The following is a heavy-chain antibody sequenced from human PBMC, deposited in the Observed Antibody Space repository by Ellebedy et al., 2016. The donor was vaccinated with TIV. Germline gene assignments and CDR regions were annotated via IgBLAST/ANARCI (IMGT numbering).Heavy chain of an antibody. V-gene: IGHV3-21*01. J-gene: IGHJ5*02. CDR1: GFIFNNYN. CDR2: ISTSSSYI. Sequence: GESLKISCAASGFIFNNYNLHWVRQAPGKGLEWVSSISTSSSYIKYADSVRGRFTISRDNTNNSLYLQMNSLRAEDTAVYYCARGSGNYGEDWFDPWGQGTLVTVSS. D-gene: IGHD1-26*01. CDR3: ARGSGNYGEDWFDP.